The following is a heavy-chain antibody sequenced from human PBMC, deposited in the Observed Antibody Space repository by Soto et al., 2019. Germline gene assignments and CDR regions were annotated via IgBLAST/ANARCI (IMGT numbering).Heavy chain of an antibody. Sequence: QVQLVQSGAEVKKPGASVKVSCKASGYTFTSDYINWVRQATGQGLEWMGWMNPNSGNTGYVQKFQGRVTMTGNNSISTAFMELSSLTSEDTAVYSCARVYSSTWYTLGDWGQGTLVTVSS. CDR1: GYTFTSDY. D-gene: IGHD6-13*01. CDR3: ARVYSSTWYTLGD. CDR2: MNPNSGNT. J-gene: IGHJ1*01. V-gene: IGHV1-8*01.